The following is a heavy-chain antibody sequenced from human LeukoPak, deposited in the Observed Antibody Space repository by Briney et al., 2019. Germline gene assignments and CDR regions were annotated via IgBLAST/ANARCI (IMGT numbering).Heavy chain of an antibody. Sequence: SVKVSCKASGYTFTSYGISWVRQAPGQGLEWMGGIIPVLGIANYAQKFQGRVTITADESTSTAYMELSSLISEDTAVYYCAAPQSRISSYYYVMDVWGQGTTVTVSS. V-gene: IGHV1-69*10. CDR1: GYTFTSYG. CDR3: AAPQSRISSYYYVMDV. D-gene: IGHD2-15*01. CDR2: IIPVLGIA. J-gene: IGHJ6*02.